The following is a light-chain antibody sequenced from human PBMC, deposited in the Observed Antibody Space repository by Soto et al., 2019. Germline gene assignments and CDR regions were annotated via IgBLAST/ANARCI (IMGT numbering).Light chain of an antibody. V-gene: IGKV3-11*01. CDR3: QQRSNWPLLT. CDR2: DAS. Sequence: EIVLTQSPATLSLSPGERATLSCRASQSVSSYLAWYQQKPGQAPRLLIYDASNSATGIPARFSGSGSGTDFNLTISSLEPEDFAVYYCQQRSNWPLLTFGGGTKVEIK. J-gene: IGKJ4*01. CDR1: QSVSSY.